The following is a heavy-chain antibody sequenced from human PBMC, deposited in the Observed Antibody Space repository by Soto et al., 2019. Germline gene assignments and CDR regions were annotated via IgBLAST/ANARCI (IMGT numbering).Heavy chain of an antibody. Sequence: LRLSCSASCFTFSGYWMTWVRQAPGEGLEWVANIKEDGSEKYYVDSVKGRFTISRDNPKNSLYLQMNSLRADDTAVYYCARPLYGSGSVWFDPWGQGTLVTVSS. CDR3: ARPLYGSGSVWFDP. D-gene: IGHD3-10*01. V-gene: IGHV3-7*03. CDR1: CFTFSGYW. J-gene: IGHJ5*02. CDR2: IKEDGSEK.